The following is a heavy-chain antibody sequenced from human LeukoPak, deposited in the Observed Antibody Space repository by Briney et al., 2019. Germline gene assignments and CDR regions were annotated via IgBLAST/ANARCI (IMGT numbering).Heavy chain of an antibody. Sequence: GGSLRLSCAASGFTFSSYGMHWVRQAPGKGLEWVAVIWYDGSNKYYADSVKGRFTISRDNSKNTLYLQMNSLRAEDTAVYYCAGGVYYDSSGYIDYWGQGTLVTVSS. D-gene: IGHD3-22*01. V-gene: IGHV3-33*01. CDR3: AGGVYYDSSGYIDY. CDR1: GFTFSSYG. CDR2: IWYDGSNK. J-gene: IGHJ4*02.